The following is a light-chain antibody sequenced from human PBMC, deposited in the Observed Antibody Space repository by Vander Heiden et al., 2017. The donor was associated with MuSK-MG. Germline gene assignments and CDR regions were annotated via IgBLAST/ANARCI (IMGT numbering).Light chain of an antibody. CDR2: DDS. Sequence: SYVLTQPHSVSVAPGQTARITCGGNNIGRKRVHWYQQKPGQAAGLVVNDDSSRRPCSPEQCSASTTGNTATPTNSRVEAGEEAADYCWVWDTNKHSNWVFGGGTKLTVL. CDR3: WVWDTNKHSNWV. CDR1: NIGRKR. J-gene: IGLJ3*02. V-gene: IGLV3-21*02.